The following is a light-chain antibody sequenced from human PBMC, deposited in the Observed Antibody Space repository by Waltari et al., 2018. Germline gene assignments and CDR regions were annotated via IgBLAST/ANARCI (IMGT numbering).Light chain of an antibody. J-gene: IGKJ2*01. V-gene: IGKV1-39*01. CDR2: AAS. CDR3: QQSYSTPPYT. CDR1: QSISSY. Sequence: CRASQSISSYLNWYQQKPGKAPKLLIYAASSLQSGVPSRFSGSGSGTDFTLTISSLQPEDFATHYCQQSYSTPPYTFGQGTKLEIK.